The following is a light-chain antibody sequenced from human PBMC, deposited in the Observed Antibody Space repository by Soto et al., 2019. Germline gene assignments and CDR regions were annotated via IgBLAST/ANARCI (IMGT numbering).Light chain of an antibody. Sequence: QSVLTQPASVSGSPGQSITFSCTGTSSDVGGYDYVCWHQHHPGKAPKLMIYDVSNRPSGVSNRFSGSKSGNTASLTISGLQAEDEADYYCSSYTRDRTMIFGGGTKVTVL. V-gene: IGLV2-14*03. CDR3: SSYTRDRTMI. CDR1: SSDVGGYDY. CDR2: DVS. J-gene: IGLJ2*01.